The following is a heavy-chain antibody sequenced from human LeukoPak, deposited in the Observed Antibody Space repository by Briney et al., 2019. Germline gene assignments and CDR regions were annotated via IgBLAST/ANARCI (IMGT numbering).Heavy chain of an antibody. Sequence: SQTLSLTCTVSGGSISSSSYYWGWIRQPPGKGLEWIGSIYYSGSTYYNPSLKSRVTISVDTSKNQFSLKLSSVTAADTAVYYCARLDQWLRLGFDYWGQGTLVTVSS. D-gene: IGHD5-12*01. J-gene: IGHJ4*02. CDR1: GGSISSSSYY. CDR3: ARLDQWLRLGFDY. CDR2: IYYSGST. V-gene: IGHV4-39*01.